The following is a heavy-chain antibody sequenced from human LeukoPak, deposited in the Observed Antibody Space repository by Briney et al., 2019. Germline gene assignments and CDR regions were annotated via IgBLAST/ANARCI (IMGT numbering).Heavy chain of an antibody. D-gene: IGHD3-3*01. J-gene: IGHJ4*02. V-gene: IGHV4-61*01. CDR1: GGSVSSGSYY. CDR3: ASNTYYDFWSGYLTPYYFDY. CDR2: IYYSGST. Sequence: ASETLSLTCTVSGGSVSSGSYYWRWIRQPPGKGLEWIGYIYYSGSTNYNPSLKSRVTISVDTSKNQFSLKLSSVTAADTAVYYCASNTYYDFWSGYLTPYYFDYWGQGTLVTVSS.